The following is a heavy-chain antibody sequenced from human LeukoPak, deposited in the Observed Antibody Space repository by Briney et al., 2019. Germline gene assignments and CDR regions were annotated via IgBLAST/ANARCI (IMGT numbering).Heavy chain of an antibody. D-gene: IGHD2-2*02. Sequence: ASVKVSCKASGYTFTGYYMHWVRQAPGQGLEWMGWINPNSGGTNYAQKFQGRVTMTRDTSISTAYMELSRLRSDDTAVYYCAREIFVVAPAAIFRGGGYFDYWGQGTLVTVSS. J-gene: IGHJ4*02. CDR2: INPNSGGT. CDR1: GYTFTGYY. CDR3: AREIFVVAPAAIFRGGGYFDY. V-gene: IGHV1-2*02.